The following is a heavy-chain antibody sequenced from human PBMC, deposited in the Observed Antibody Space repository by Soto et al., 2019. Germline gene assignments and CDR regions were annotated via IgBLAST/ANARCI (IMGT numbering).Heavy chain of an antibody. J-gene: IGHJ4*02. Sequence: ASVKVSCKASGYTFTGYYIHWVRQAPGQGLEWMGWINPNSGGTKYPQKFQGRVTMTRDTSIRTVYMSLTGLKSDDTAIYFCARDLAKGGGSAGFDYWGQGTLVTVSS. CDR2: INPNSGGT. D-gene: IGHD2-15*01. V-gene: IGHV1-2*02. CDR1: GYTFTGYY. CDR3: ARDLAKGGGSAGFDY.